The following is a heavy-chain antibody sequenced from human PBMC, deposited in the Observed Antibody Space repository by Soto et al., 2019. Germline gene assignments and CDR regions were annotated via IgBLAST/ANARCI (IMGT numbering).Heavy chain of an antibody. Sequence: QVQLVESGGGVVQPGRSLRLSCAASGFTFSSYGMHWVRQAPGKGLEWVAVISYDGSNKYYADSVKGRFTISKDNSKNTLYLQMDSLRAEETAVYYCAKDSGDYAYYYYGMDVWGQGTTVTVSS. CDR2: ISYDGSNK. V-gene: IGHV3-30*18. J-gene: IGHJ6*02. D-gene: IGHD3-10*01. CDR1: GFTFSSYG. CDR3: AKDSGDYAYYYYGMDV.